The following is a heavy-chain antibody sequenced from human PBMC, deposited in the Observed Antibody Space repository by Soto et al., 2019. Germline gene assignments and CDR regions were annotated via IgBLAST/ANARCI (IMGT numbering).Heavy chain of an antibody. CDR1: GFTFSSYG. Sequence: GGSLRLSCAASGFTFSSYGMHWVRQAPGKELEWVAVISYDGSNKYYADSVKGRFTISRDNSKNTLYLQMNSLSAEDTAVYYCAKDLPGYCSSTSCYGQGDYWGQGTLVTVS. CDR2: ISYDGSNK. V-gene: IGHV3-30*18. D-gene: IGHD2-2*01. J-gene: IGHJ4*02. CDR3: AKDLPGYCSSTSCYGQGDY.